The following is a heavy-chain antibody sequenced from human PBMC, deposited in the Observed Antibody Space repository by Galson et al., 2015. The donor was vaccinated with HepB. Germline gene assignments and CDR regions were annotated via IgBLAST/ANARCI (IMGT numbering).Heavy chain of an antibody. D-gene: IGHD6-13*01. V-gene: IGHV3-21*01. CDR3: ARDRLRDIAAAGTSARQNAFDI. Sequence: SLRLSCAASGFTFSSYSMNWVRQAPGKGLEWVSSISSSSSYIYYADSVKGRFTISRDNAKNSLYLQMNSLRAEDTAVYYCARDRLRDIAAAGTSARQNAFDIWGQGTMVTVSS. CDR2: ISSSSSYI. CDR1: GFTFSSYS. J-gene: IGHJ3*02.